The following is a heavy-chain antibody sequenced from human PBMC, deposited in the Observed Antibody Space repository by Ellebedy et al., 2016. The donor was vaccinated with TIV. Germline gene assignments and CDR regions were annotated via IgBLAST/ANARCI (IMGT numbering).Heavy chain of an antibody. CDR1: GFTFSSYA. D-gene: IGHD6-25*01. Sequence: GESLKISCAASGFTFSSYAMNWVRQAPGKGLEWVSAISGSGGSTYYADSVKGRFTISRDSSKNALVLQMNSLRAEDTAVYYCARDTRAKQSYTSGSAALDYWGQGTLVTVSS. J-gene: IGHJ4*02. V-gene: IGHV3-23*01. CDR3: ARDTRAKQSYTSGSAALDY. CDR2: ISGSGGST.